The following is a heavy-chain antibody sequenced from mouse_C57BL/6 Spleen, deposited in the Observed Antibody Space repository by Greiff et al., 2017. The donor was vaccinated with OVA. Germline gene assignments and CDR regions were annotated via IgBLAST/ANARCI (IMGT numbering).Heavy chain of an antibody. Sequence: EVKLMESEGGLVQPGSSMKLSCTASGFTFSDYYMAWVRQVPEKGLEWVANINYDGSSTYYLDSLKSRFIISRDNAKNILYLQMSSLKSEDTATYYCARDQGIHYYGSRAMDYWGQGTSVTVSS. V-gene: IGHV5-16*01. J-gene: IGHJ4*01. D-gene: IGHD1-1*01. CDR1: GFTFSDYY. CDR2: INYDGSST. CDR3: ARDQGIHYYGSRAMDY.